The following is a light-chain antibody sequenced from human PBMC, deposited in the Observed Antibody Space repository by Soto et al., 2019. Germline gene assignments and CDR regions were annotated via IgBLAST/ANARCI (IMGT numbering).Light chain of an antibody. CDR1: SSDVGSYNR. V-gene: IGLV2-18*02. Sequence: QSVLTQPPSVSGSPGQSVTISCTGTSSDVGSYNRVSWYQQPPGTAPKLMIYEVSNRPSGVPDRFSGSKSGNTASLTISVLQAEDEADYYCSSYTSSSTFDVFGTGTKVTVL. CDR2: EVS. J-gene: IGLJ1*01. CDR3: SSYTSSSTFDV.